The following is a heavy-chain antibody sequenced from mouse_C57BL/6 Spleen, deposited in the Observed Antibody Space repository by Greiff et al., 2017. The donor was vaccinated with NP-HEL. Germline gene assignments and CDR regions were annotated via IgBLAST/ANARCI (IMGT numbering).Heavy chain of an antibody. CDR2: IHPNSGST. Sequence: QVQLQQPGAELVKPGASVKLSCKASGYTFTSYWMHWVKQRPGQGLEWIGMIHPNSGSTNYNEKFKSKATLTVDKSSSTAYMQLSSLTSEDSAVYYCARWGVDGYYPYYYAMDYWGQGTSVTVSS. V-gene: IGHV1-64*01. J-gene: IGHJ4*01. CDR3: ARWGVDGYYPYYYAMDY. D-gene: IGHD2-3*01. CDR1: GYTFTSYW.